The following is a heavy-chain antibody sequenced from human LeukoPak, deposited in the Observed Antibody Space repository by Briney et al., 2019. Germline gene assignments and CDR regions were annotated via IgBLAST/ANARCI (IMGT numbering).Heavy chain of an antibody. J-gene: IGHJ4*02. CDR3: ARHGGSYDFDF. V-gene: IGHV4-59*08. D-gene: IGHD1-26*01. CDR2: IYYSGTP. Sequence: PSETLSLTCTVSGGSISSYYWSWIRQPPGKGLEWIGYIYYSGTPNYNPTLKSRVTMSVDTSKNQFSPKLSSVTAADTAVYYCARHGGSYDFDFWGQGTLVTVSS. CDR1: GGSISSYY.